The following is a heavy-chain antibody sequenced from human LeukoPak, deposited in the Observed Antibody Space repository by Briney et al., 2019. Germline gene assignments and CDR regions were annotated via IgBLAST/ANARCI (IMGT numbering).Heavy chain of an antibody. CDR3: ARVRVTISIDP. Sequence: SETLSLTCTVSGGSISSGDYYWSWISQPPGKGLEWIGYIYYSGSTYYNPSLKSRVTISVDTSKNQFSLKLSSVTAADTAVYYCARVRVTISIDPWGQGTLVTVSS. J-gene: IGHJ5*02. CDR2: IYYSGST. CDR1: GGSISSGDYY. D-gene: IGHD3-3*01. V-gene: IGHV4-30-4*08.